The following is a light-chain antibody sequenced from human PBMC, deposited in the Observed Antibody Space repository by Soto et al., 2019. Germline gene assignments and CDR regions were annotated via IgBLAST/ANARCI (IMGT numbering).Light chain of an antibody. Sequence: EIVLTQSPGTLSLSPGERATLSCRASQSVISSYLAWYQQKPGQAPRLLIYGASSRATGIPDRLSGSGSGTDFTLTISRLEPEDFAVYYCQQYGTRTFGQATKVDIK. CDR3: QQYGTRT. J-gene: IGKJ1*01. V-gene: IGKV3-20*01. CDR1: QSVISSY. CDR2: GAS.